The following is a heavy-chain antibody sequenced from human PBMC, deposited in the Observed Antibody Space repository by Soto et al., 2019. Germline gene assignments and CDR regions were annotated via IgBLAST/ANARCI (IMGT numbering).Heavy chain of an antibody. CDR2: INHSGST. Sequence: SETLSLTCAVYGGSFSGYYWSWIRQPPGKGLEWIGEINHSGSTNYNPSLSSRVTVSVDTSKNQFSLKVTSVTAADTAVYYCARLHGYCISSSCHGHYAMDVWGQGTTVTVSS. CDR1: GGSFSGYY. J-gene: IGHJ6*02. CDR3: ARLHGYCISSSCHGHYAMDV. D-gene: IGHD2-2*01. V-gene: IGHV4-34*01.